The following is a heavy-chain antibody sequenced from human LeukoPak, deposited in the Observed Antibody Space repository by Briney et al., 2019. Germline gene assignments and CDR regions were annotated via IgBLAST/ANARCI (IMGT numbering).Heavy chain of an antibody. CDR3: ATEGVVSGTSGKSLFDY. Sequence: GGSLRLSCAASGFTFSSYNMNWVRQAPGKGVEWVSSISDSTTFTYYADSVKGRFTISRDNGKTSLFLQMNSLRAEDTAVYYCATEGVVSGTSGKSLFDYWGQGTLVTVSS. V-gene: IGHV3-21*01. CDR1: GFTFSSYN. J-gene: IGHJ4*02. D-gene: IGHD2-8*01. CDR2: ISDSTTFT.